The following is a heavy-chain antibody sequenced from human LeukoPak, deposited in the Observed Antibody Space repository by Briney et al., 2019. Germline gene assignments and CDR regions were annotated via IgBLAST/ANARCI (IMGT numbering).Heavy chain of an antibody. Sequence: GGSLRLSCAASGFTFSDYYMSWIRQAPGKGLEWVSYISTSGNTIYYADSVKGRFTISRDNAKNSLYLQMNSLRAEDTAVYYCARDPEGTITPENWGQGTLVTVSS. J-gene: IGHJ4*02. CDR2: ISTSGNTI. D-gene: IGHD1/OR15-1a*01. V-gene: IGHV3-11*04. CDR3: ARDPEGTITPEN. CDR1: GFTFSDYY.